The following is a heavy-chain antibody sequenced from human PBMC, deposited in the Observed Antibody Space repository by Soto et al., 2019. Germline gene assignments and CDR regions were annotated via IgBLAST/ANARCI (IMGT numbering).Heavy chain of an antibody. CDR3: AKVADSGWTGGWFDP. CDR2: ISYDGLNK. D-gene: IGHD6-19*01. CDR1: GFTFGSYA. V-gene: IGHV3-30-3*01. Sequence: QVQLVESGGGVVQPGRSLRLSCAASGFTFGSYAMHWVRQAPGKGLEWVAVISYDGLNKYYADSVKGRFTISRDDSKNTLYLHMNSLRAEDTAVYYCAKVADSGWTGGWFDPWGQGTLVTVS. J-gene: IGHJ5*02.